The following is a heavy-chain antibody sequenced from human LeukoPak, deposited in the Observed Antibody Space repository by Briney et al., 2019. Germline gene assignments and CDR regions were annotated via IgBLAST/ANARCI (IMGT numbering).Heavy chain of an antibody. D-gene: IGHD5-18*01. J-gene: IGHJ4*02. CDR2: IYYSGST. CDR3: ARVTSGYSYGHFDY. V-gene: IGHV4-39*07. Sequence: SETLSLTCTVSGGSISSSSYYWGWIRQPPGKGLEWIGSIYYSGSTYYNPSLKSRGTISVDTSKNQFSLKLSSVTAADTAVYYCARVTSGYSYGHFDYRGQGTLVTVSS. CDR1: GGSISSSSYY.